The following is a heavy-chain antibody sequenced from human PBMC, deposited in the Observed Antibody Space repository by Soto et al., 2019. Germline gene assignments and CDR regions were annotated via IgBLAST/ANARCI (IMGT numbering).Heavy chain of an antibody. Sequence: SETLSLTCTVSGHSVSSGSSHWNWIRQPPGKGLEWIGYIYSSGSTSYNPSLKSRVTISVDTSKNQFSLKLSSVTAADTAVYYCARVWGGAFDIWGQGTMVTVSS. CDR1: GHSVSSGSSH. CDR3: ARVWGGAFDI. D-gene: IGHD3-10*01. V-gene: IGHV4-61*01. CDR2: IYSSGST. J-gene: IGHJ3*02.